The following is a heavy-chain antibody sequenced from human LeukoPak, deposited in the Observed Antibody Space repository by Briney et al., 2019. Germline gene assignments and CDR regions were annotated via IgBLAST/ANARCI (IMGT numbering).Heavy chain of an antibody. CDR2: ISSSSSYI. J-gene: IGHJ4*02. Sequence: PGGSLRLSCAASGFTFSSYSMNWVRQAPGKGLEWVSSISSSSSYIYYADSVKGRFTISRDNAKNSLYLQMNSLRAEDTAVYYCASYLYWWSDLGYWGQGTLVIVSS. V-gene: IGHV3-21*01. D-gene: IGHD2-8*02. CDR3: ASYLYWWSDLGY. CDR1: GFTFSSYS.